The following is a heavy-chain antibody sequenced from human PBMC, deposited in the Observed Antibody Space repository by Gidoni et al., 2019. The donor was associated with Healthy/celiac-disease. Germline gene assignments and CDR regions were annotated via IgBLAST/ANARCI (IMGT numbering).Heavy chain of an antibody. Sequence: QVQLQESGPGLVKPSGTLSLTCAVSGGSISSSTWWSWVRQPPGKGLEWIGEISHSGSTNYNPSLKSRVTISVDKSKNQFSLKLSSVTAADTAVYYCARGTAVAGTGYYFDYWGQGTLVTVSS. D-gene: IGHD6-19*01. CDR2: ISHSGST. CDR3: ARGTAVAGTGYYFDY. V-gene: IGHV4-4*02. J-gene: IGHJ4*02. CDR1: GGSISSSTW.